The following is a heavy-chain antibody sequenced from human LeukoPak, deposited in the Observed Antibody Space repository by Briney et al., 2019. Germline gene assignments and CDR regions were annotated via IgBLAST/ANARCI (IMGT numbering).Heavy chain of an antibody. J-gene: IGHJ4*02. CDR1: GFTVSSNY. CDR2: IYSGGST. Sequence: GGSLRLSCAASGFTVSSNYMGWVRQAPGKGLEWVSVIYSGGSTYYPDSVKGRFTISRDNSKNTLYLQMNSLRAEDTAVYYCAKRITLIVVVPVVDYWGQGTLVTVSS. D-gene: IGHD3-22*01. CDR3: AKRITLIVVVPVVDY. V-gene: IGHV3-66*01.